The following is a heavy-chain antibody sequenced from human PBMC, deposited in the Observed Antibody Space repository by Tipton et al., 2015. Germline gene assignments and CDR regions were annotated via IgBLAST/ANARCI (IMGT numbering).Heavy chain of an antibody. CDR1: AYSISSDYY. J-gene: IGHJ4*02. CDR2: ISHSGNT. D-gene: IGHD3-9*01. V-gene: IGHV4-38-2*01. Sequence: TLSLTCAVSAYSISSDYYWGWIRQPPGKGLEWIGSISHSGNTYYNPSLKSRVTMSRDTSKTQLSLKLTSVTAADTAVYYCACQDYDSLTRDYQTVDYWGQRTLVTVSS. CDR3: ACQDYDSLTRDYQTVDY.